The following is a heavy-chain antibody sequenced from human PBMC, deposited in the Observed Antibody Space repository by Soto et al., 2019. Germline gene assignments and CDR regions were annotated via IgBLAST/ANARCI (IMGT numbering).Heavy chain of an antibody. Sequence: SVKLSCKECGGTYSSYAISWVRQALGQGLEWMGGIIPIFGTANYAQKFQGRVTITADESTSTAYMELSSLRSEDTAVYYCASRLYSSSWYDFDYWGQGTLVTVSS. CDR1: GGTYSSYA. J-gene: IGHJ4*02. CDR3: ASRLYSSSWYDFDY. CDR2: IIPIFGTA. D-gene: IGHD6-13*01. V-gene: IGHV1-69*13.